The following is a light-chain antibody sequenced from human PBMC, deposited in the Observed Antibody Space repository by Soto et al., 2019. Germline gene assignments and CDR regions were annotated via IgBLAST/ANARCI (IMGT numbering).Light chain of an antibody. CDR3: RSYTRSDVV. CDR2: ALT. V-gene: IGLV2-14*01. Sequence: QSALTQPASVSGPPGQSITISCTGISRDVGGYNYVSWYQQHPGKAPKLLIFALTNRPSGVSNRFSGSKSGNTASLTISGHQAEDDANYSSRSYTRSDVVVGRGTKLTVL. J-gene: IGLJ2*01. CDR1: SRDVGGYNY.